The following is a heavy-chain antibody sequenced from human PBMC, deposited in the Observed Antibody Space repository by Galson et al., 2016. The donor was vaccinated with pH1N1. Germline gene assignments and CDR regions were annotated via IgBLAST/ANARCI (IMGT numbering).Heavy chain of an antibody. CDR1: GFTFTKYS. V-gene: IGHV3-23*01. CDR2: ISGSGGDT. Sequence: SLKLSCTASGFTFTKYSLPWVRQAPGKGLEWVSAISGSGGDTYYADTVKGRFTITRDTSKDTVYLQMSSLTAEDTAIYYCAKATRRGFNAYWMDYWGQGTLVTVSS. J-gene: IGHJ4*02. D-gene: IGHD5-12*01. CDR3: AKATRRGFNAYWMDY.